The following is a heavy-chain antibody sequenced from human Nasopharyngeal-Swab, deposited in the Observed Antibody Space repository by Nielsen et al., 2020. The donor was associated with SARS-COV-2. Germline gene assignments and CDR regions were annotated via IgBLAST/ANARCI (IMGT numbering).Heavy chain of an antibody. V-gene: IGHV3-30*04. CDR2: ISYDGSNK. Sequence: GGSLRLSCAASGFTFSSYAMHWVRQAPGKGLEWVAVISYDGSNKYYADSVKGRFTISRDNSKNTLYLQMNSLRADDTAVYYCARDDYGDYVWSFDYWGQGTLVTVSS. J-gene: IGHJ4*02. CDR3: ARDDYGDYVWSFDY. D-gene: IGHD4-17*01. CDR1: GFTFSSYA.